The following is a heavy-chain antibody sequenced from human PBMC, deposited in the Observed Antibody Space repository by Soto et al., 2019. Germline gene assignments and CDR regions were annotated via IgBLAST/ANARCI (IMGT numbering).Heavy chain of an antibody. V-gene: IGHV3-23*01. Sequence: GGSLRLSCAASGFTFTNYPMTWVRQAPGKGLEWVSVVSGSGDATYYADSLKGRFTISRDNSKSTLYLQMNSLRAEDTAVYYCAKVRTSGGPCYLARGDCYYYMDGWGKGTTVTVSS. CDR1: GFTFTNYP. J-gene: IGHJ6*03. D-gene: IGHD2-15*01. CDR3: AKVRTSGGPCYLARGDCYYYMDG. CDR2: VSGSGDAT.